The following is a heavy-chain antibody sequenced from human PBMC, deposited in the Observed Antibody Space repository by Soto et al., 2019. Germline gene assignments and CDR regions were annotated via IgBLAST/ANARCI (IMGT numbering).Heavy chain of an antibody. V-gene: IGHV2-5*02. CDR3: AHNLVAGTSWFDP. CDR2: IYWDDDK. Sequence: QITLKESGPTLVKPTQTLTLTCTFSGFSLSTSGVGVVWIRQPPGKALEWLGIIYWDDDKRYRPTLKSRLTXTXDXXINPVVLTMTIMDRVDTGTYYCAHNLVAGTSWFDPWCQGTLVTVSS. J-gene: IGHJ5*02. CDR1: GFSLSTSGVG. D-gene: IGHD6-19*01.